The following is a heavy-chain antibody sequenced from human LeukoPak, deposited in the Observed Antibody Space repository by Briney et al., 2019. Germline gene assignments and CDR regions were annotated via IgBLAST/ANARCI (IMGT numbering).Heavy chain of an antibody. CDR3: ARDAIAAAGFYYFDY. Sequence: GGSLRLSCAASGFIFSSYSMNWVRQAPGKGLEWVSSISSSSYIYYADSVKGRFTISRDNAKNSLYLQMNGLRAEDTAVYNCARDAIAAAGFYYFDYWGQGTLVTVSS. D-gene: IGHD6-13*01. J-gene: IGHJ4*02. CDR1: GFIFSSYS. CDR2: ISSSSYI. V-gene: IGHV3-21*01.